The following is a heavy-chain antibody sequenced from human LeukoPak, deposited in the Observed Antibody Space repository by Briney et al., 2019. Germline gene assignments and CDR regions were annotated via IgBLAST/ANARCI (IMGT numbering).Heavy chain of an antibody. CDR1: GGSISSYY. CDR2: IYTSGST. CDR3: ARDPLSYYYDSSGYYYRYYGMDV. D-gene: IGHD3-22*01. J-gene: IGHJ6*02. Sequence: SETLSLTCTVSGGSISSYYWSWIRQPAGKGQEWIGRIYTSGSTNYNPSLKSRVTMSVDTSKNQFSLKLSSVTAADTAVYYCARDPLSYYYDSSGYYYRYYGMDVWGQGTTVTVSS. V-gene: IGHV4-4*07.